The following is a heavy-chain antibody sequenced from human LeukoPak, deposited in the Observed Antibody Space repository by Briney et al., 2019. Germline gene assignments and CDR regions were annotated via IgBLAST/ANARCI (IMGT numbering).Heavy chain of an antibody. Sequence: SETLSLTCAVSGYSISSSYYWGWIRQPPGKGLEWIGSIYYSGSTYYSPSLKSRVTISVDTSKNQFSLKLSSVTAADTAVYYCASSSIAARAGFDYWGQGTLVTVSS. J-gene: IGHJ4*02. CDR2: IYYSGST. V-gene: IGHV4-38-2*01. CDR3: ASSSIAARAGFDY. CDR1: GYSISSSYY. D-gene: IGHD6-6*01.